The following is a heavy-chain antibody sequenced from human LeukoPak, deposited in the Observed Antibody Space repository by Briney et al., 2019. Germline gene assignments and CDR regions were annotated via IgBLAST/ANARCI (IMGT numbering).Heavy chain of an antibody. CDR1: GYTFTSYD. CDR3: ARGYSAYLDY. D-gene: IGHD5-12*01. CDR2: MNPNSGNT. V-gene: IGHV1-8*01. J-gene: IGHJ4*02. Sequence: ASVKVSFKGSGYTFTSYDINCVRQRPGQGLEWVGWMNPNSGNTGYAQKFQGRGTMTRNTSISTAYMELSSLRSEDTAVYYCARGYSAYLDYWGQGDLVTVSS.